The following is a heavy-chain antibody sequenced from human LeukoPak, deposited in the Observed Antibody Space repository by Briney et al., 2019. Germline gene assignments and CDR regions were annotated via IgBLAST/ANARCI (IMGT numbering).Heavy chain of an antibody. CDR1: GGSISSGGYS. J-gene: IGHJ4*02. D-gene: IGHD3-22*01. V-gene: IGHV4-30-2*01. CDR2: IYHSGST. Sequence: SETLSLTCAVSGGSISSGGYSWSWIRQPPGKGLEWIGYIYHSGSTYYNPSLKSRVTISVDRSKNQFSLKLSSVTAADTAVYYCARHEAPGLYYDSSGYFGYWGQGTLVTVSS. CDR3: ARHEAPGLYYDSSGYFGY.